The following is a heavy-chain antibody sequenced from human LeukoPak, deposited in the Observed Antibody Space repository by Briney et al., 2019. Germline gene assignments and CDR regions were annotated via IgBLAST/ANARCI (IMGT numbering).Heavy chain of an antibody. CDR2: IYSGGST. D-gene: IGHD4-17*01. J-gene: IGHJ4*02. CDR1: GFTFSSYG. V-gene: IGHV3-53*01. CDR3: ARGRTTVTAEFDY. Sequence: GGSLRLSCAASGFTFSSYGMHWVRQAPGKGLEWVSVIYSGGSTYYADSVKGRFTISRDNSKNTLYLQMNSLRAEDTAVYYYARGRTTVTAEFDYWGQGTLVTVSS.